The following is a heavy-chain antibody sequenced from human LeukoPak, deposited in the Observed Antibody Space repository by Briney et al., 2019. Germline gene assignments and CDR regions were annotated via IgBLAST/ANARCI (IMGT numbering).Heavy chain of an antibody. J-gene: IGHJ4*02. Sequence: GGSLRLSCAASGFTFSSYAMSWVRQAPGKGLGWVSAISTSDGSAYYVDSVKGRFTISRDNSKNTLYLQANSLRAEDTAVYYCAKGGYGSSSGRYFDYWGQGTLVTVSS. CDR2: ISTSDGSA. CDR1: GFTFSSYA. V-gene: IGHV3-23*01. CDR3: AKGGYGSSSGRYFDY. D-gene: IGHD6-6*01.